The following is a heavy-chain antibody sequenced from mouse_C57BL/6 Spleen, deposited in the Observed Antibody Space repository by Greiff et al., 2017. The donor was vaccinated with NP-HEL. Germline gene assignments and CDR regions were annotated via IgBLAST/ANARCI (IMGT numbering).Heavy chain of an antibody. D-gene: IGHD2-3*01. J-gene: IGHJ1*03. Sequence: QVQLQQPGAELVMPGASVKLSCKASGYTFTSYWMHWVKQRPGQGLEWIGEIDPSDSYTNYNQKFKGKSTLTVDKSSSTAYMQLSSLTAEDSAVYYCAILDGDVDVWGTGTTVTVSS. CDR1: GYTFTSYW. CDR3: AILDGDVDV. V-gene: IGHV1-69*01. CDR2: IDPSDSYT.